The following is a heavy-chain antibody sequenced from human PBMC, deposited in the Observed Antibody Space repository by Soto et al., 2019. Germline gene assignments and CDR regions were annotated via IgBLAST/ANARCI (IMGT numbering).Heavy chain of an antibody. D-gene: IGHD6-6*01. CDR2: IYYSGST. V-gene: IGHV4-31*03. CDR3: ATERDSSSYYFDY. Sequence: SETLSLTCTVSGGSISSGGYYWSWIRQHPGKGLEWIGYIYYSGSTYYNPSLKSRVTISVDTSKNQFSLKLSSVTAADTAVYYCATERDSSSYYFDYWGQGTLVTVLL. J-gene: IGHJ4*02. CDR1: GGSISSGGYY.